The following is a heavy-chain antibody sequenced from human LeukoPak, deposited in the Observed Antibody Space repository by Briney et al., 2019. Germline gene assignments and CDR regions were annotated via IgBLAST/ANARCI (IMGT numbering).Heavy chain of an antibody. J-gene: IGHJ6*02. Sequence: SVKVSCKASGGTFSSYAISWVRQAPGQGLEWMGGIIPIFGTANYAQKFQGRVTITADESTSAAYMELSSLRSEDTAVYYCARDSGSYYDRYYYYGMDVWGQGTTVTVSS. CDR1: GGTFSSYA. D-gene: IGHD1-26*01. CDR2: IIPIFGTA. V-gene: IGHV1-69*13. CDR3: ARDSGSYYDRYYYYGMDV.